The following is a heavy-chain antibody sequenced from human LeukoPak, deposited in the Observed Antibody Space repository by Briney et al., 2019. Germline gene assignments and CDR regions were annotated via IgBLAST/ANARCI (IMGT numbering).Heavy chain of an antibody. CDR1: GGSISSGSDY. CDR3: ARAGNYYDSSGYYYALFDY. J-gene: IGHJ4*02. D-gene: IGHD3-22*01. Sequence: SQTLSLTCTVSGGSISSGSDYWSWIRQPAGKGLEWIGRIYTSGTNYNPSLKSRVTISVDTSKNQFSLKLTSVTAADTAVYYCARAGNYYDSSGYYYALFDYWGQGTLVTVSS. V-gene: IGHV4-61*02. CDR2: IYTSGT.